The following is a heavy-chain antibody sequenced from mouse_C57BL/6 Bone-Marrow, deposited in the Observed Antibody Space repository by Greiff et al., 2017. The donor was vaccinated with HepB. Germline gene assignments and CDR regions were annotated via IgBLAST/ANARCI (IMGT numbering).Heavy chain of an antibody. CDR1: GYTFTSYW. CDR2: IYPGSGST. CDR3: ARFGYYVGYYYAMDY. V-gene: IGHV1-55*01. J-gene: IGHJ4*01. Sequence: QVHVKQPGAELVKPGASVKMSCKASGYTFTSYWITWVKPRPGQGLEWIGDIYPGSGSTNYNEKFKSKATLTVDTSSSTAYMQLSSLTSEDSAVYYCARFGYYVGYYYAMDYWGQGTSVTVSS. D-gene: IGHD2-3*01.